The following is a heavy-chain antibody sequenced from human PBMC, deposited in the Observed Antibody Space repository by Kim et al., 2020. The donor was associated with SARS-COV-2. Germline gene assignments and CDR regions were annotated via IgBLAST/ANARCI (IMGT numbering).Heavy chain of an antibody. J-gene: IGHJ5*02. CDR3: ARQKLYCSSTSCYTGWFDP. D-gene: IGHD2-2*02. Sequence: SETLSLTCTVSGGSISSSSYYWGWIRQPPGKGLEWIGSIYYSGSTYYNPSLKSRVTISVDTSKNQFSLKLSSVTAADTAVYYCARQKLYCSSTSCYTGWFDPWGRGTLVTVSS. V-gene: IGHV4-39*01. CDR1: GGSISSSSYY. CDR2: IYYSGST.